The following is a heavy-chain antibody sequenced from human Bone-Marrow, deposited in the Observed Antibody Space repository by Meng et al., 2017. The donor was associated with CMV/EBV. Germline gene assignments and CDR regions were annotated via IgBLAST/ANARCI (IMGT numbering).Heavy chain of an antibody. V-gene: IGHV1-2*02. CDR2: INPNSGGT. Sequence: ASVKVSCKASGYTFTGYYMHWVRQAPGQGLEWMGWINPNSGGTNYAQKFQGRVTMTRDTSISTAYMELSRLRSDDTVVYYCARGGCSSTSCPPRWYYGMDVWGQGTTVTVSS. CDR3: ARGGCSSTSCPPRWYYGMDV. CDR1: GYTFTGYY. D-gene: IGHD2-2*01. J-gene: IGHJ6*02.